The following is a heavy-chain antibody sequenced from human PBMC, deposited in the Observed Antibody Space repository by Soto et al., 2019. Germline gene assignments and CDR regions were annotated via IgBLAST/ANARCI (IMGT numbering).Heavy chain of an antibody. CDR1: GDSITSNSYF. CDR2: IYYSGST. Sequence: SETLSLTCTVSGDSITSNSYFWAWIRQPPGKGLEWIGSIYYSGSTNYNPSLKSRVTISVDTSKNQFSLKLSSVTAADTAVYYCARSGIAAADWNFDYWGQGTLVTVS. J-gene: IGHJ4*02. V-gene: IGHV4-39*07. CDR3: ARSGIAAADWNFDY. D-gene: IGHD6-13*01.